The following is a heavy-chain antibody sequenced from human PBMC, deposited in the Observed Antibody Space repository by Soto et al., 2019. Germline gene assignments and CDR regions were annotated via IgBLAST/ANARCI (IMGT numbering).Heavy chain of an antibody. D-gene: IGHD5-12*01. CDR1: GGSISSSSYY. CDR3: ARLRTDWNIVATIWVDY. V-gene: IGHV4-39*01. J-gene: IGHJ4*02. CDR2: IYYSGST. Sequence: SETLSLTCTVSGGSISSSSYYWGWIRQPPGKGLEWIGSIYYSGSTYYNPSLKSRVTISVDTSKNQFSLKLSSVTAADTAVYYCARLRTDWNIVATIWVDYWGQGTLVTVSS.